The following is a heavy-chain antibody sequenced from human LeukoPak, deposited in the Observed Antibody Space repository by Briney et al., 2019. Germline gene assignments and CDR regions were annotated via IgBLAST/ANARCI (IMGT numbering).Heavy chain of an antibody. Sequence: PGGSLRLSCAASGSTFSNYWMNWVRQAPGKGLEWVANIKQDGSEKYYVDSVKGRFTISRDNAKNSLYLQMNSLRAEDTAVYYCAGGSGRSFDYWGQGTLVTVSS. V-gene: IGHV3-7*01. D-gene: IGHD6-19*01. CDR1: GSTFSNYW. J-gene: IGHJ4*02. CDR2: IKQDGSEK. CDR3: AGGSGRSFDY.